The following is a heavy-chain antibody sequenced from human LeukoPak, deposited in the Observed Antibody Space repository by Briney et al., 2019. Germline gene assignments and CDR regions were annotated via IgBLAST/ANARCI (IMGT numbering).Heavy chain of an antibody. CDR1: GGTFSSYA. Sequence: ASVKVSCKASGGTFSSYAISWVRQAPGQGLEWMGGIIPISGTANYAQKFQGRVTITTDESTSTAYMELSSLRSEDAAVYYCARDGQQQIDYYMDVWGKGTTVTVSS. CDR3: ARDGQQQIDYYMDV. D-gene: IGHD6-13*01. J-gene: IGHJ6*03. V-gene: IGHV1-69*05. CDR2: IIPISGTA.